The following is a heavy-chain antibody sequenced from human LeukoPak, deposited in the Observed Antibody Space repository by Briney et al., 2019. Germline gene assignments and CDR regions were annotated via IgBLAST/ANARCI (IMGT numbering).Heavy chain of an antibody. CDR3: AKDHPHAGAFDI. Sequence: GGSLRLSCAASGFTVSSNEMSWVPHAPGKGLEGVSAISGSGGSTYYADSVRGRFTISRDNSKNTLDLQMNSLRAEDTAVYYFAKDHPHAGAFDIWGQGTMVTVSS. D-gene: IGHD2-2*01. CDR1: GFTVSSNE. V-gene: IGHV3-23*01. CDR2: ISGSGGST. J-gene: IGHJ3*02.